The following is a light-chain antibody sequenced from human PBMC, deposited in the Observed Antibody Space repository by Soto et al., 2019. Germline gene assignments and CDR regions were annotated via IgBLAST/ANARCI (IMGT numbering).Light chain of an antibody. V-gene: IGLV1-44*01. Sequence: QSVLTQPPSASGTPGQGVAISCSGSNSNIGSNAVNWYQQLPGTAPKRLISGNNQRPSGVPDRFSGSESGTSAFLAISGLQSEDEADYYCAAWDDSLKGVVFGGGTKLTVL. CDR2: GNN. CDR1: NSNIGSNA. J-gene: IGLJ2*01. CDR3: AAWDDSLKGVV.